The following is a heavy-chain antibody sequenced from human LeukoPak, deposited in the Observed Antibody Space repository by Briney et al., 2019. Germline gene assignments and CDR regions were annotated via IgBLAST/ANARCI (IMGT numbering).Heavy chain of an antibody. J-gene: IGHJ6*03. CDR1: GFTFSSYG. Sequence: GGSLRLSCAASGFTFSSYGMHWVRQAPGKGLGWVAFIRYDGSNKYYADSVKGRFTISRDNSKNTLYLQMNSLRAEDTAVYYCAKDLRDTPIMVRGAPETSGMDVWGKGTTVTVSS. CDR3: AKDLRDTPIMVRGAPETSGMDV. CDR2: IRYDGSNK. D-gene: IGHD3-10*01. V-gene: IGHV3-30*02.